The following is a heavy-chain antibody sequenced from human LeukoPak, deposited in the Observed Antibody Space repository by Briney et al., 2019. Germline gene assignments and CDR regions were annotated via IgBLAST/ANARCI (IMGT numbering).Heavy chain of an antibody. Sequence: TLSLTCTVSVGSLCMGSHRGSWFRLPAGGGLGWLGRYKSTGSTNYNPSLSSRVIISVDTSKNQFTLTLSSVTAAGTAIYYCARGVVGATAGGYWGPGTRVTVSS. CDR2: YKSTGST. D-gene: IGHD1-26*01. V-gene: IGHV4-61*02. CDR3: ARGVVGATAGGY. J-gene: IGHJ4*02. CDR1: VGSLCMGSHR.